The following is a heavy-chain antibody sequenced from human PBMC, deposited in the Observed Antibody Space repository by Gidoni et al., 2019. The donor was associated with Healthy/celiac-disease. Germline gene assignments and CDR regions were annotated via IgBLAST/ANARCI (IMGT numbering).Heavy chain of an antibody. CDR1: GGTFRSYA. CDR2: IIPIFGTA. CDR3: ARGPLSGSYYYFDY. D-gene: IGHD1-26*01. V-gene: IGHV1-69*01. Sequence: QVQLVQSGAEVKKPGSSVKVSCKASGGTFRSYAISWVRQAPGQGLEWMGGIIPIFGTANYAQKFQGRVTITADESTSTAYMELSSLRSEDTAVYYCARGPLSGSYYYFDYWGQGTLVTVSS. J-gene: IGHJ4*02.